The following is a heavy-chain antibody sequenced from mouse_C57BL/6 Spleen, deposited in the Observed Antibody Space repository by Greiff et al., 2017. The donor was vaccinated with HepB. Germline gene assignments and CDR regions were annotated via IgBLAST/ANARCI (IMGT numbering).Heavy chain of an antibody. V-gene: IGHV1-69*01. CDR2: IDPSDSYT. D-gene: IGHD2-1*01. Sequence: QVQLQQPGAELVMPGASVKLSCKASGYTFTSYWMHWVKQRPGQGLEWIGDIDPSDSYTNYNQKFKGKSTLTVDKSSSTAYMQLSSLTSEDSAVYYCARSGYYGHSFDVWGTGTTVTVSS. CDR1: GYTFTSYW. J-gene: IGHJ1*03. CDR3: ARSGYYGHSFDV.